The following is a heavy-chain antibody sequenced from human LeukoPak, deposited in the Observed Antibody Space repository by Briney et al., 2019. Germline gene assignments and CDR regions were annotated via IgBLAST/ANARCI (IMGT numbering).Heavy chain of an antibody. CDR2: ISQNGDS. CDR1: GGSLSFYY. CDR3: AGRDSSSWFDY. Sequence: SETLSLTCGVYGGSLSFYYWSWIRQSPGKGLEWIAEISQNGDSNYNPSLKSRVTMSVDTSKNQFSLKLSSVTAADTAVYYCAGRDSSSWFDYWGQGTLVTVSS. V-gene: IGHV4-34*10. D-gene: IGHD6-13*01. J-gene: IGHJ5*01.